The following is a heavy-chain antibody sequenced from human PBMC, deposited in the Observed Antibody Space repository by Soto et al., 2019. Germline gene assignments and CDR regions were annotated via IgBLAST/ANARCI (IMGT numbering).Heavy chain of an antibody. CDR1: GYSFTSYW. V-gene: IGHV5-51*01. CDR2: IYPGDSDT. CDR3: ARPTTVVTPRYACGI. J-gene: IGHJ3*02. Sequence: PGASLKISCKGSGYSFTSYWIGWVRQMPGKGLEWMGIIYPGDSDTRYSPSLQGQVTISADKSISTAYLQWISLTASDTALYYSARPTTVVTPRYACGIWGQGRMVTVSS. D-gene: IGHD4-17*01.